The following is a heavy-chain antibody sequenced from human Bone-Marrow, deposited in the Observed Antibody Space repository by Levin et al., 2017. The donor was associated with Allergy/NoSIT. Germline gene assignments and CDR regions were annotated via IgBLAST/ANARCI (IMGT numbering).Heavy chain of an antibody. Sequence: GGSLRLSCAASGFTVSSYGMHWVRQAPGEGLEWVAVISSDGSNRIYADSVKGRFTISRDNSKNTLYLQINSLRPEYTAVYYCAKDGSSSYYYYYYMDVWGKGTTVTVSS. J-gene: IGHJ6*03. V-gene: IGHV3-30*18. CDR2: ISSDGSNR. CDR3: AKDGSSSYYYYYYMDV. CDR1: GFTVSSYG. D-gene: IGHD2-15*01.